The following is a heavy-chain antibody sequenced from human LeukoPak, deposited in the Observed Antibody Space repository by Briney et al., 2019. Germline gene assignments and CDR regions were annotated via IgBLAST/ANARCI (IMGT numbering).Heavy chain of an antibody. CDR2: INTNTGNP. Sequence: GASVKVSCKASGYTFTSYAMNWVRQAPGQGLEWMGWINTNTGNPTCAQGFTGRFVFSLDTSVSTAYLQISSLKAEDTAVYYCASSPPGPYYYYMDVWGKGTTVTVSS. D-gene: IGHD2-8*02. J-gene: IGHJ6*03. V-gene: IGHV7-4-1*02. CDR3: ASSPPGPYYYYMDV. CDR1: GYTFTSYA.